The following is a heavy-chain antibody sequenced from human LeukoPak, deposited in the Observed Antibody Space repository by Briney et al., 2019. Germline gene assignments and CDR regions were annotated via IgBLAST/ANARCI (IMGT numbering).Heavy chain of an antibody. D-gene: IGHD1-20*01. V-gene: IGHV3-23*01. J-gene: IGHJ4*02. CDR3: AKAASGNWNDVSDY. CDR1: GFTFSTYA. Sequence: PGGSLRLPCAASGFTFSTYAMSWVRQAPGKGLEWISAISGRGVSTSYADSVRGRFTISRDNSKNTLYLQMNSLRAEDTAVYYCAKAASGNWNDVSDYWGQGTLVTVSS. CDR2: ISGRGVST.